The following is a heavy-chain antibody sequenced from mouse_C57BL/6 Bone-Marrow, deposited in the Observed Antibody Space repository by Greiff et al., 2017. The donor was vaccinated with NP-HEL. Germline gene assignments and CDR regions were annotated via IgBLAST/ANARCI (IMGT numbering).Heavy chain of an antibody. CDR1: GFTFSSYG. V-gene: IGHV5-6*01. D-gene: IGHD4-1*01. J-gene: IGHJ1*03. Sequence: EVKLQESGGDLVKPGGSLKLSCAASGFTFSSYGMSWVRQTPDKRLEWVATISSGGSYTYYPDSVKGRFTISRDNAKNTLYLQMSSLKSEDTAMYYCARHGNPGTYWYFDVWGTGTTVTVSS. CDR3: ARHGNPGTYWYFDV. CDR2: ISSGGSYT.